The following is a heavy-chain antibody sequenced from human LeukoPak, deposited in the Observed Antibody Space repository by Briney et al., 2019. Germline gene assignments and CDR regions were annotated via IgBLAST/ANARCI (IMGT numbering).Heavy chain of an antibody. CDR1: GGSISSYY. J-gene: IGHJ4*02. CDR3: ARDTYGSGGSCYSDY. D-gene: IGHD2-15*01. Sequence: SETLSLTCTVSGGSISSYYWSWIRQPAGKGLEWIGRIYTSGSTNYNPSIKSRVTMSVDTSKNQFSRKLSSVTAADTAVYYCARDTYGSGGSCYSDYWGQGPLVPSPQ. CDR2: IYTSGST. V-gene: IGHV4-4*07.